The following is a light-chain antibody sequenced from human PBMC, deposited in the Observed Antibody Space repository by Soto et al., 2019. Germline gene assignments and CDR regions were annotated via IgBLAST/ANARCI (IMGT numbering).Light chain of an antibody. CDR2: DVS. V-gene: IGLV2-14*01. CDR1: SSDVGGYNY. J-gene: IGLJ2*01. CDR3: SSYTGSSTHVV. Sequence: QSALTQPASVSGSPGQSITISCTGTSSDVGGYNYVSWYQQHPGKAPKLMIYDVSNRPSGVSNRFSCSKSGNTASLTISGRQAEDEADYYCSSYTGSSTHVVFGGGTQLTVL.